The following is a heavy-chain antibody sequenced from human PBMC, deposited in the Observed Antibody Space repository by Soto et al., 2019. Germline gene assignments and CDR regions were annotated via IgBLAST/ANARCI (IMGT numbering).Heavy chain of an antibody. D-gene: IGHD2-15*01. J-gene: IGHJ6*02. CDR3: ARHPGGRGYYYGMDV. Sequence: ASVKVSCKASGGTFTTSAISWVRQAPGQGLEWMGGIIPIFGTANYAQKFKGRVTITADESTSTDYMELSSLRSEDTAVYYCARHPGGRGYYYGMDVWGQGTTVTVSS. CDR2: IIPIFGTA. V-gene: IGHV1-69*13. CDR1: GGTFTTSA.